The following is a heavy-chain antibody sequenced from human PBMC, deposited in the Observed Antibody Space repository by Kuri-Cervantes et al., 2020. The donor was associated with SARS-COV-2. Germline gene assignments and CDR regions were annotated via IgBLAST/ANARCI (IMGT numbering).Heavy chain of an antibody. J-gene: IGHJ4*02. CDR3: ATVSGDYYDSSGYYPAFDY. CDR1: GFTFTSSA. CDR2: IVVGSGNT. Sequence: SVKVSCKASGFTFTSSAVQWVRQARGQRLEWIGWIVVGSGNTNYAQKFQERVTITRDMSTSTAYMELSSLRSEDTAVYYCATVSGDYYDSSGYYPAFDYWGQGTLVTVSS. V-gene: IGHV1-58*01. D-gene: IGHD3-22*01.